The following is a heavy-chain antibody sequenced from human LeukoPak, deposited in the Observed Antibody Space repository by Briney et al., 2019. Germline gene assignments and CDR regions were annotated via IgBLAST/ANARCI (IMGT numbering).Heavy chain of an antibody. V-gene: IGHV3-21*01. CDR2: ISRPSDYT. J-gene: IGHJ4*02. CDR1: GFTFSTYS. CDR3: ATDFCLKPETTNECYLDS. D-gene: IGHD2-21*01. Sequence: PGGSLRLSCAPSGFTFSTYSMNWVRPAPREGLERVSPISRPSDYTYYPAPVKGRFTISRDNAKNSLYLQMNSLRAEDTAVYYCATDFCLKPETTNECYLDSWGQGTLVTVSS.